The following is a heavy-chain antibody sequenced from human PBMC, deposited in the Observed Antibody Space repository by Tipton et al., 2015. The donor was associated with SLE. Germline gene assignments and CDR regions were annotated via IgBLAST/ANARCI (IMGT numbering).Heavy chain of an antibody. Sequence: SLRLSCAASGFTFSSYGMHWVRQAPGKGLEWVAVIWYDGSNKYYADSVKGRLTISRDNSKNTLYLQMNSLRAEDTAVYYCARDPTDYYYMDVWGKGTTVTVSS. CDR1: GFTFSSYG. CDR2: IWYDGSNK. J-gene: IGHJ6*03. CDR3: ARDPTDYYYMDV. V-gene: IGHV3-33*01.